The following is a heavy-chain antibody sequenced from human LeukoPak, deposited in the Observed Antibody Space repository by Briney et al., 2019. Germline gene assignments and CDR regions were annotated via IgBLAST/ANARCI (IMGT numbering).Heavy chain of an antibody. Sequence: PGGSLRLSCAASGFTFSSYWMHWVRQAPGKGLVWVSRINSDGSSTSYADSVKGRFTISRDNAKNTLYLQMNSLRAEDTAVYYCARESAAAGTLDYYYYMDVWGKGTTVTISS. CDR1: GFTFSSYW. CDR2: INSDGSST. D-gene: IGHD6-13*01. J-gene: IGHJ6*03. CDR3: ARESAAAGTLDYYYYMDV. V-gene: IGHV3-74*01.